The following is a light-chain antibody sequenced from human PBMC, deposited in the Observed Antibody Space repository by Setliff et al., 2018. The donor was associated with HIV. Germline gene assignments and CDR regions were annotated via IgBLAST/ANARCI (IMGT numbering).Light chain of an antibody. V-gene: IGKV4-1*01. CDR3: QQYYSTPIT. CDR2: WAS. CDR1: QSVLYRSNSKNY. J-gene: IGKJ5*01. Sequence: DIVMAQSPDSLPVSLGERATINCKSSQSVLYRSNSKNYLAWYQQKPGQPPKLLIYWASTRESGVPDRFIGSGSGIDFTLTISSLQAEDVAVYYCQQYYSTPITFGQGTRLEIK.